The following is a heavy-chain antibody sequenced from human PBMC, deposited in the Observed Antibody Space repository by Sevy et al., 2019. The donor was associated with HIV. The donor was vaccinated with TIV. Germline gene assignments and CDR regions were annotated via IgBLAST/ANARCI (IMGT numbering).Heavy chain of an antibody. CDR3: ARDLGPGIAAAPDL. J-gene: IGHJ2*01. CDR1: GFTLSSYN. V-gene: IGHV3-21*01. D-gene: IGHD6-13*01. CDR2: ISSSSTYI. Sequence: GGSLRLSCSASGFTLSSYNMNWVRQAPGKGLEWVSSISSSSTYIYYADSVQGRFTISRDNAKNSLFLQMNSLRAEDTAVYHCARDLGPGIAAAPDLWGRGTLVTVSS.